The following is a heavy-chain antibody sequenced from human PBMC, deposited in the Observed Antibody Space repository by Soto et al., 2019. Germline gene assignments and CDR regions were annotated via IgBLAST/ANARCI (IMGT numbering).Heavy chain of an antibody. CDR3: ARDSSGYYQFPTWFDP. J-gene: IGHJ5*02. V-gene: IGHV3-23*01. Sequence: GGSLRLSCAALGFTFSNYAMSWVRQAPGKGLEWVSSIAKNGGGTHYASSVKGCFTISRDTSKNTLYLEMNSLRVEETALYYCARDSSGYYQFPTWFDPWGQGTLVTVSS. D-gene: IGHD3-22*01. CDR1: GFTFSNYA. CDR2: IAKNGGGT.